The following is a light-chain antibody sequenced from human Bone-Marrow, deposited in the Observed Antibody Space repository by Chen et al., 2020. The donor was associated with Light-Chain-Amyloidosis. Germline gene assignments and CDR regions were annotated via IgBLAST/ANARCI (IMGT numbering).Light chain of an antibody. CDR1: RPISFF. CDR2: AAR. Sequence: IQMTQSPSSLSASVVDRVSLTCRASRPISFFLPWYQQKPGRLPRLLIYAARTLQSGVPSRFSGSTSGTDFTLTISSLQPEDVATYYCQNYYSAPFTFGPGTKVDIK. CDR3: QNYYSAPFT. J-gene: IGKJ3*01. V-gene: IGKV1-27*01.